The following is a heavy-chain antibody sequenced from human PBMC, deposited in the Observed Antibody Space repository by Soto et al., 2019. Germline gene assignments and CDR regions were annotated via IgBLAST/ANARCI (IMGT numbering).Heavy chain of an antibody. CDR2: ISGSGGST. CDR1: GFTVSSHY. CDR3: AKDRIAVAGPYYYYGMDV. Sequence: EVQLVESGGGLIQPGGSLRLSCAASGFTVSSHYMSWVRQAPGKGLEWVSVISGSGGSTYYADSVKGRFTISRDNSKNTLYLQMNSLRAEDTAVYYCAKDRIAVAGPYYYYGMDVWGQGTTVTVSS. D-gene: IGHD6-19*01. J-gene: IGHJ6*02. V-gene: IGHV3-23*04.